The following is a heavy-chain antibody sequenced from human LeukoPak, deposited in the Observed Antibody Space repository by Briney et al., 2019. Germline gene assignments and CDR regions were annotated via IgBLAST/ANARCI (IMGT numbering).Heavy chain of an antibody. CDR3: ARSAYPGNSVIED. V-gene: IGHV3-74*01. D-gene: IGHD4-23*01. CDR2: INSDGRST. J-gene: IGHJ4*02. Sequence: GGSLRLSCAGSGITFSSYWMHWVRHAPGKGLVWVSRINSDGRSTNYADSVKGRFTISRDNAKDTLYPQMNSLRAEDTAVYYCARSAYPGNSVIEDWGRGTLVTVSS. CDR1: GITFSSYW.